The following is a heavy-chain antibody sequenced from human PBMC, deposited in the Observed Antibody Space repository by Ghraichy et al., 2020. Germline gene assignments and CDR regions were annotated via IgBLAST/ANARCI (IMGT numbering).Heavy chain of an antibody. CDR1: GFTFSSYG. D-gene: IGHD3-22*01. Sequence: GSLRLSCAASGFTFSSYGMHWVRQAPGKGLEWVAVISYDGSNKYYADSVKGRFTISRDNSKNTLYLQMNSLRVEDTAVYYCAKEGEYYDSSGYYYTEAFDYWGQGTLVTVSS. J-gene: IGHJ4*02. CDR3: AKEGEYYDSSGYYYTEAFDY. CDR2: ISYDGSNK. V-gene: IGHV3-30*18.